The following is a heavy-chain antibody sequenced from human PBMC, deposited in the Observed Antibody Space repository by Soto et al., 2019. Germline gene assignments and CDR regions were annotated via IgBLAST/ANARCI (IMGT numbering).Heavy chain of an antibody. CDR3: AKVTGLLLRSKNNWFDP. J-gene: IGHJ5*02. CDR1: GFTFSSYS. Sequence: GGSLRLSCAASGFTFSSYSMNWVRQAPGKGLEWISYISSSSSSTYYAGSVKGRFTISRDNSKNTLYLQMNSLRAEDTAVYYCAKVTGLLLRSKNNWFDPWGQGTLVTVSS. D-gene: IGHD2-15*01. V-gene: IGHV3-48*01. CDR2: ISSSSSST.